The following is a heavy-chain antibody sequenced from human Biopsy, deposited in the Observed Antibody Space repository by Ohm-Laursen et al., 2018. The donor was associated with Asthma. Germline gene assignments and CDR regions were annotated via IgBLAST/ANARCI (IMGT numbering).Heavy chain of an antibody. Sequence: SLRLSCSASGFTVSRDHMFWVRQAPGKGLEWVSVIYSGGKSDTADSVRGRFTISRDFYKNTLYLQMDSLRAEDTAVYYCARGDSSGWSHYYFDYWGQGTTVTVSS. CDR1: GFTVSRDH. J-gene: IGHJ4*03. CDR2: IYSGGKS. V-gene: IGHV3-53*01. CDR3: ARGDSSGWSHYYFDY. D-gene: IGHD6-19*01.